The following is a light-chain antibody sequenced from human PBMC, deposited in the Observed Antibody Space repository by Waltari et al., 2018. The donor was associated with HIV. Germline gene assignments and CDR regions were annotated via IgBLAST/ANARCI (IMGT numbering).Light chain of an antibody. CDR1: ISNVGTNY. J-gene: IGLJ3*02. CDR2: DND. V-gene: IGLV1-51*01. Sequence: QSVLTQPPSVSAAPGQTVTISCSGSISNVGTNYVSWYQQLPRTAPKLLIYDNDNRLSGRPDRFAGSRSGTSAALDSTGLQTGDEADYYCGTWDDSLNGHWVFGGGTKVTVL. CDR3: GTWDDSLNGHWV.